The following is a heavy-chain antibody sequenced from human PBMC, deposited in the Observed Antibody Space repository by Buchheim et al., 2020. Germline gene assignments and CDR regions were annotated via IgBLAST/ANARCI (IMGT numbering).Heavy chain of an antibody. Sequence: EVQLLESGGGLVQPGGSLRLSYVASGFTFSKHDMNWVRQAPGKGPQWVSGITIGGDTYYADSVKGRVTISRDNSKDTLYLQMNSLRAEDMAIYYCANLQLPSNWGQGTL. V-gene: IGHV3-23*01. CDR2: ITIGGDT. J-gene: IGHJ4*02. CDR3: ANLQLPSN. CDR1: GFTFSKHD. D-gene: IGHD1-1*01.